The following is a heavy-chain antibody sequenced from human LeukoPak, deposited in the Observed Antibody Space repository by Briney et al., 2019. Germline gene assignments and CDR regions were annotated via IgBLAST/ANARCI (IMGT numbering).Heavy chain of an antibody. V-gene: IGHV4-4*02. CDR3: ARRALLHYYDSSGYYYYYGMDV. CDR2: IYHSGST. Sequence: SETLSLTCAVSGGSISSSNWWSWVRQPPGKGLEWIGEIYHSGSTNYNPSLKSRVTISVDTSKNQFSLKLSSVTAADTAVYYCARRALLHYYDSSGYYYYYGMDVWGQGTTVTVSS. D-gene: IGHD3-22*01. CDR1: GGSISSSNW. J-gene: IGHJ6*02.